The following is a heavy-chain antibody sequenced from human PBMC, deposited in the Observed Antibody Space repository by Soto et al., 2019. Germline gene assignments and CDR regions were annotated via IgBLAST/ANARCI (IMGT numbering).Heavy chain of an antibody. Sequence: EVQLVESGGGLVQPGRSLRLSCAASGFTFDDYAMHWVRQAPGKGLEWVSGISWNSGIIDYEDSVKGRFTISRDNAKNSLYLQMNSLRAEDTALYYCAKGYSYGVLEPLGYWGQGTLVTVSS. CDR2: ISWNSGII. V-gene: IGHV3-9*01. J-gene: IGHJ4*02. D-gene: IGHD5-18*01. CDR3: AKGYSYGVLEPLGY. CDR1: GFTFDDYA.